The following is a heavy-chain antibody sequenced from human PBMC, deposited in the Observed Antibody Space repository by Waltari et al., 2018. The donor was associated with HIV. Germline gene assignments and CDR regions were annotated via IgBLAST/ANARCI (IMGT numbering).Heavy chain of an antibody. D-gene: IGHD3-16*01. Sequence: EVQLVESGGGLVQPGGYLSLSCAASGFTYSSYWRHWVRQAPGKGLVWVSRINSDGSSTNYADSVKGRFTISRDNAKNTVYLQMNSLRAEDTALYYCASLYNYVWGSPPPFDYWGQGTLVTVSS. J-gene: IGHJ4*02. CDR1: GFTYSSYW. V-gene: IGHV3-74*01. CDR3: ASLYNYVWGSPPPFDY. CDR2: INSDGSST.